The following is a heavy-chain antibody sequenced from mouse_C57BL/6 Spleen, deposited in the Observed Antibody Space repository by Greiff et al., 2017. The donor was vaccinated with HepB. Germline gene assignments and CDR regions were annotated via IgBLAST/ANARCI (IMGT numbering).Heavy chain of an antibody. CDR3: TRWGDYDDEAWFAY. Sequence: VQLQQSGTVLARPGASVKMSCKTSGYTFTSYWMHWVKQRPGQGLEWIGAIYPGNSDTSYNQKFKGKAKLTAVTSAITAYMELSSLTNEDSAVYYCTRWGDYDDEAWFAYWGQGTLVTVSA. J-gene: IGHJ3*01. CDR1: GYTFTSYW. V-gene: IGHV1-5*01. D-gene: IGHD2-4*01. CDR2: IYPGNSDT.